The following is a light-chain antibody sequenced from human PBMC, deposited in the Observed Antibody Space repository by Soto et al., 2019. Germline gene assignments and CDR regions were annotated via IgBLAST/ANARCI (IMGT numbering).Light chain of an antibody. J-gene: IGLJ1*01. CDR2: EVN. V-gene: IGLV2-14*03. CDR1: SSDVGAYKY. CDR3: SSYTRQSTYV. Sequence: QSALTQPASVSGSPGQSITISCTGTSSDVGAYKYVSWFQQYPGKVPKLIIYEVNDRPSGVSNRFSASKSGNMASLTISGLQAEDEADYYCSSYTRQSTYVFGTGTKLTVL.